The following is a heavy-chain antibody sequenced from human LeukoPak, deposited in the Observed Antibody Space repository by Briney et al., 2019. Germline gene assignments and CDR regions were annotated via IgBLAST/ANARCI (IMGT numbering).Heavy chain of an antibody. V-gene: IGHV3-30*04. Sequence: PGGSLRLSCAASGFTFSRHALHWVRQAPGKGLEWVAVISYDGSNKYYADSVRGRFTISRDNSKNTLYLQMNSLRAEDTAVYYCARNYYGVPFDYWGQGTLVTVSS. CDR1: GFTFSRHA. CDR3: ARNYYGVPFDY. CDR2: ISYDGSNK. J-gene: IGHJ4*02. D-gene: IGHD4-17*01.